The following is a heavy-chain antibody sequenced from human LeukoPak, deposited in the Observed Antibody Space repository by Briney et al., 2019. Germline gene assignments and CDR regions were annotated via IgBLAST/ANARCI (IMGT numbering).Heavy chain of an antibody. J-gene: IGHJ4*02. CDR3: ARDQGAPGDY. V-gene: IGHV3-7*01. CDR1: GFMFSSYW. CDR2: IYQDGSEK. Sequence: GGSLRLSCAASGFMFSSYWMTWVRQAPGKGLEWVANIYQDGSEKAYVDSVKGRFTISRDNTKNSLYLQMSSLRAEDTALYYCARDQGAPGDYWGQGTLVTVSS. D-gene: IGHD4/OR15-4a*01.